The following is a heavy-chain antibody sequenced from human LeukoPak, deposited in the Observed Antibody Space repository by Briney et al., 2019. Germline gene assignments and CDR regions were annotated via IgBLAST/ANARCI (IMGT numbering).Heavy chain of an antibody. J-gene: IGHJ5*02. CDR1: GGSFSGYY. CDR3: ARDHVGVTIFGVVTNPNWFDP. D-gene: IGHD3-3*01. Sequence: PSETLSLTCAVYGGSFSGYYWSWIRQPPGKGLEWIGEINHSGSTNYNPSLKSRVTISVDTSKNQFSLKLSSVTAADTAVYYCARDHVGVTIFGVVTNPNWFDPWGQGTLVTVSS. CDR2: INHSGST. V-gene: IGHV4-34*01.